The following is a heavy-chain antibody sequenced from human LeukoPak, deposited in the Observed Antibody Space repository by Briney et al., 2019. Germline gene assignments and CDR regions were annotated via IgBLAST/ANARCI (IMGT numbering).Heavy chain of an antibody. Sequence: TGGSLRLSCAASGFTFSSYAMSWVRQAPGKGLEWVTAISGSGDSTYYADSVKGRFTISRDNSKNTLYLQMNSLRAEDTAVYYCAKHSDSSGYYYHFDHWGQGTLVTVSS. V-gene: IGHV3-23*01. CDR1: GFTFSSYA. D-gene: IGHD3-22*01. CDR3: AKHSDSSGYYYHFDH. J-gene: IGHJ4*02. CDR2: ISGSGDST.